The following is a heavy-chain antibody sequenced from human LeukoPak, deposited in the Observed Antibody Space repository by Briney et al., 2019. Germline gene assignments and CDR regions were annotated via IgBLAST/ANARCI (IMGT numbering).Heavy chain of an antibody. D-gene: IGHD4-17*01. CDR2: IYYSGST. J-gene: IGHJ6*03. V-gene: IGHV4-59*01. Sequence: PSETLSLTCTVSGGSISSYYWSWIRQPPGKGLEWIGYIYYSGSTNYNPSPKSRVTISVDTSKNQFSLKLSSVTAADTAVYYCARVRANYYYYMDVWGKGTTVTVSS. CDR1: GGSISSYY. CDR3: ARVRANYYYYMDV.